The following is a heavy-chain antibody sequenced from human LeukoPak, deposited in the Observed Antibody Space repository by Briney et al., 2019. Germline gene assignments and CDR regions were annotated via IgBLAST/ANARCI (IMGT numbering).Heavy chain of an antibody. CDR2: INPDGNDK. Sequence: RAGGSLRLSCAASGFTFSSYAMSWVCQAPGKGLEWVAKINPDGNDKYYADSVKGRFTISRDNAKRSLYLQMSNLRVDDTAIYYCAKEEWFSLDHWGQGYLVTVSS. V-gene: IGHV3-7*01. CDR3: AKEEWFSLDH. D-gene: IGHD3-10*01. J-gene: IGHJ4*02. CDR1: GFTFSSYA.